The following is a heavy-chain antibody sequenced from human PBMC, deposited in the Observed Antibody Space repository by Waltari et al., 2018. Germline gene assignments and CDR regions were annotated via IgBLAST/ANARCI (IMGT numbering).Heavy chain of an antibody. CDR2: IYNVGST. D-gene: IGHD3-16*01. V-gene: IGHV3-53*01. J-gene: IGHJ4*02. Sequence: EVQLVESGGGLIQPGGSLRLSCAASGFTVSSNYMSWVRQAPGKGLEWVSVIYNVGSTYYADSVKGRFTISRDNSKNTLFLQMNSLRAEDTAVYYCARDRVDDYVWGIGSDYWGQGTLVTVSS. CDR3: ARDRVDDYVWGIGSDY. CDR1: GFTVSSNY.